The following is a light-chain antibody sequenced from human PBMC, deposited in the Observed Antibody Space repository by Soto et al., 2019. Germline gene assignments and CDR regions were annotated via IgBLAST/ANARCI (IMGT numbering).Light chain of an antibody. J-gene: IGKJ2*01. V-gene: IGKV4-1*01. CDR3: QQYYTTPYP. CDR2: WAS. CDR1: QSVLHCSNNKNY. Sequence: DIVLTQSPDSLAVSLGERATINCKSSQSVLHCSNNKNYLAWYHQKPGQPPKLLIYWASTRESGVPDRFSGSGSGTDFTLTISSLQAEDLAVYYCQQYYTTPYPFGQGTKLEIK.